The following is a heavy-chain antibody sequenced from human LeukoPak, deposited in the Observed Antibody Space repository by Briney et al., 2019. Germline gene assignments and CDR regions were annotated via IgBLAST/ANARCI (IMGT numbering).Heavy chain of an antibody. V-gene: IGHV4-4*08. J-gene: IGHJ4*02. CDR3: ATSYDAKVAPFDL. Sequence: AETLSLTCTVSGVSFSSFEWSWIRQSPGKGLEWIGNIHMTGSTDYNPSLNRRVPITVDTSKCQCSLFVTSVSAADTAIFFCATSYDAKVAPFDLLGQGILVTVSS. CDR2: IHMTGST. CDR1: GVSFSSFE. D-gene: IGHD2-8*01.